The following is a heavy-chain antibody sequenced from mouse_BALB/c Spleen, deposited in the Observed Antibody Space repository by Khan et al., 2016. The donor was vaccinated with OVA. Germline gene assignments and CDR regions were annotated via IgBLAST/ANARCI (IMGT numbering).Heavy chain of an antibody. V-gene: IGHV2-6-4*01. CDR3: ARGDYYGNIYAMDY. CDR1: GFSLSRYS. J-gene: IGHJ4*01. Sequence: QVQLKESGPGLVAPSQSLSITCTVSGFSLSRYSVHWVRQPPGKGLEWLGMIWGDGITAYNSTLKSRLSISKDNSKSQVFLKMNSLQTDDTAMYYCARGDYYGNIYAMDYWGQGTSVTVSS. CDR2: IWGDGIT. D-gene: IGHD1-1*01.